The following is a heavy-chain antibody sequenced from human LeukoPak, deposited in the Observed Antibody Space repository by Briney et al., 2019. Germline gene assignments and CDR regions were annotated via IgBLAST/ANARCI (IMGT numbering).Heavy chain of an antibody. J-gene: IGHJ4*02. Sequence: GGPLRLSCVVSGFTLSDHCVHWVRQAPGKGLEYVSAISSNGGSTYYANSVKGRFTISRDNSKNTLYRQMGSLRAEDMAVYYCARGRYFDWYFDYWGQGTLVTVSS. V-gene: IGHV3-64*01. CDR1: GFTLSDHC. CDR2: ISSNGGST. CDR3: ARGRYFDWYFDY. D-gene: IGHD3-9*01.